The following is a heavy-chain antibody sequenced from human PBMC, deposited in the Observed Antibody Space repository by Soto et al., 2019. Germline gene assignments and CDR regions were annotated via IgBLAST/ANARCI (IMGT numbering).Heavy chain of an antibody. CDR3: ARLLDYDYLNGENWFDP. J-gene: IGHJ5*02. V-gene: IGHV4-39*01. Sequence: PSETLSLTCTVSGGSISSSSYYWGWIRQPPGKGLEWIGSIYYSGSTYYNPSLKSRVTISVDTSKNQFSLKLSSVTAADTAVYYCARLLDYDYLNGENWFDPWGQGTLVTVSS. D-gene: IGHD5-12*01. CDR1: GGSISSSSYY. CDR2: IYYSGST.